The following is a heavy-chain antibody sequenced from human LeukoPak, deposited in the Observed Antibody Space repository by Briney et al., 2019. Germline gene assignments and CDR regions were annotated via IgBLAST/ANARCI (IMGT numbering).Heavy chain of an antibody. J-gene: IGHJ3*01. D-gene: IGHD3-10*01. CDR2: IYPGDSDT. CDR3: ARVISGSSSGTPGYDFDF. V-gene: IGHV5-51*01. Sequence: GESLKISCNGSGSSFTYYWIGWVRQMPGKGLEWMGIIYPGDSDTRYSPSFQGQVTISADKSISTAYLQWSSLKASDTAMYYCARVISGSSSGTPGYDFDFWGQGTMVTVSS. CDR1: GSSFTYYW.